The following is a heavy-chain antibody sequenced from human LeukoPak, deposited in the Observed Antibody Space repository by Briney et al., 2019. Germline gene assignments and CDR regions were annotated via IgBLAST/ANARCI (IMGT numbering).Heavy chain of an antibody. CDR1: GYTFTSYD. J-gene: IGHJ6*02. CDR3: ARLASSSWPLYYYGMDV. CDR2: MNPNNGNT. V-gene: IGHV1-8*01. D-gene: IGHD6-13*01. Sequence: GASVKVSCEASGYTFTSYDINWVRQATGQGLEWMGWMNPNNGNTGYAQKFQGRVTMTRSTSISTAYMELSSLRSEDTAVYYCARLASSSWPLYYYGMDVWGQGTTVTVSS.